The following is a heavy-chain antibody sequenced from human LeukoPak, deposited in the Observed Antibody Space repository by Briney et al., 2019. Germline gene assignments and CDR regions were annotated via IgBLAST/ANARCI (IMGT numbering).Heavy chain of an antibody. J-gene: IGHJ6*02. CDR1: GFTFSSYW. CDR3: ARDKGRGRPTPGDYYGMDV. D-gene: IGHD4-17*01. CDR2: ISYDGSNK. Sequence: GGSLRLSCAASGFTFSSYWMHWVRQAPGKGLEWVALISYDGSNKHYADSVKGRFTTSRDNSKNTLYLEMNSLRAEDTAVYYCARDKGRGRPTPGDYYGMDVWGQGTTVTVSS. V-gene: IGHV3-30*19.